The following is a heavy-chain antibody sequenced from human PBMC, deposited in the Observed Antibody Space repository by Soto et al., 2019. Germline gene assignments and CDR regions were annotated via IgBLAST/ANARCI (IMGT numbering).Heavy chain of an antibody. CDR2: ISYDGRNK. D-gene: IGHD6-19*01. Sequence: GGSLRLSCAASGFTFSSYGMHWVRQAPGKGLEWVAVISYDGRNKYYADSVKGRFTISRDNSKNTLYLQMSSLRAEDTAVYYCVKDGSSGWPYYYGLDVWGQGTTVTVS. CDR1: GFTFSSYG. V-gene: IGHV3-30*18. CDR3: VKDGSSGWPYYYGLDV. J-gene: IGHJ6*02.